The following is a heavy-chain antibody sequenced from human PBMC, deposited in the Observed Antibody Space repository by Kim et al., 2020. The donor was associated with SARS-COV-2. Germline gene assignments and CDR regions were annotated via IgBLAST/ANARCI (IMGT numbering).Heavy chain of an antibody. J-gene: IGHJ4*02. D-gene: IGHD2-21*01. CDR3: AALKID. V-gene: IGHV3-74*03. CDR2: INSDGSVA. CDR1: GFTINGHW. Sequence: GXSLRLSCAASGFTINGHWMHWVRQEPGXGXVWVSCINSDGSVATYADSVKGRFTISRDNARNTLYLQMNSLRAEDTAVYYCAALKIDWGQGTLVTVSS.